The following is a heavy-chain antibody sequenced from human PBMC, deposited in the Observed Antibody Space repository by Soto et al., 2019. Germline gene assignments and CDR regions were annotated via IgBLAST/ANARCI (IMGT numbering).Heavy chain of an antibody. D-gene: IGHD6-19*01. CDR3: AKTQCADIAVAGIPALDDAFDI. Sequence: GGSLRLSCAASGFTFSSYAMSWVRQAPGKGLEWVSAISGSGGSTYYADSVKGRFTISRDNSKNTLYLQMNSRRAEDTAVYYCAKTQCADIAVAGIPALDDAFDIWGQGTMVTVSS. CDR1: GFTFSSYA. CDR2: ISGSGGST. V-gene: IGHV3-23*01. J-gene: IGHJ3*02.